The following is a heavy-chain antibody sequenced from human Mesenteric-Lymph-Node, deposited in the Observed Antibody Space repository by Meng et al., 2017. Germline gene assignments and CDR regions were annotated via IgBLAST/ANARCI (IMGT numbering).Heavy chain of an antibody. CDR1: GFTFDDYT. J-gene: IGHJ6*02. Sequence: GESLKISCAASGFTFDDYTMHWVRQAPGKGLEWVSLISWDGGSTYYADSVKGRFTISRDNSKNTLYLQMNSRRAEDTAVYYCAREEGGGSGSYLDYYYGMDVWGQGTTVTVSS. CDR3: AREEGGGSGSYLDYYYGMDV. V-gene: IGHV3-43*01. D-gene: IGHD3-10*01. CDR2: ISWDGGST.